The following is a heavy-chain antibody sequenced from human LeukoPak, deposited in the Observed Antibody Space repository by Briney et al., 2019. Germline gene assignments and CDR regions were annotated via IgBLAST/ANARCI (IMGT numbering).Heavy chain of an antibody. CDR1: GFDFESYT. J-gene: IGHJ4*02. Sequence: GGSLRLSCAASGFDFESYTMTWVRQAPGKGLEWVSLISATSSDINYAESVMGQFTITRDNAKNSLFLQMDSLRVEDTAIYYCAKGLFSAFDKYLDSWGQGTLVTVSS. CDR2: ISATSSDI. V-gene: IGHV3-21*04. CDR3: AKGLFSAFDKYLDS. D-gene: IGHD5-12*01.